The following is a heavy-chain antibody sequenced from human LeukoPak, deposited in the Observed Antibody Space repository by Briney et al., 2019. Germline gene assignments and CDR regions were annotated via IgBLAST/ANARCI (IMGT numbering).Heavy chain of an antibody. CDR1: GFTFSSYA. J-gene: IGHJ4*02. CDR3: GIVPTATRGVD. D-gene: IGHD2-2*01. Sequence: GGSLRLSCAASGFTFSSYAMSWVRQAPGKGLEWVSSFSVSSGSAYYADSVKGRFTISRDNSKNTFYLQMNSLRAEDTALYYCGIVPTATRGVDWGQGTLATVSS. V-gene: IGHV3-23*01. CDR2: FSVSSGSA.